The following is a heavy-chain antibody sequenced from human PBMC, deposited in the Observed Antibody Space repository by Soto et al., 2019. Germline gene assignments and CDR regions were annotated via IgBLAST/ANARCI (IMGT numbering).Heavy chain of an antibody. V-gene: IGHV3-30-3*01. CDR2: ISYDGSNK. J-gene: IGHJ4*02. D-gene: IGHD3-10*01. CDR3: ARGQPYYGSGSL. CDR1: GFTFSSYA. Sequence: QVQLVESGGGVVHPGRSLRLSCAASGFTFSSYAMHWVRQAPGKGLEWVAVISYDGSNKYYADSVKGRFTISRDNSKNTLYLQMNSLRAEDTAVYYCARGQPYYGSGSLWGQGTLVTVSS.